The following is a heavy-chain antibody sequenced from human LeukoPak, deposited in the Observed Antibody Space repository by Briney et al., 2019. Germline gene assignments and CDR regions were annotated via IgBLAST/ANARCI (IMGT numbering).Heavy chain of an antibody. J-gene: IGHJ6*03. Sequence: GGSLRLSCTASGFTLGDYAMSWVRQAPGKGLEWVGFIRSKAYGGTTEYAASVKGRFTISRDDSKSIAYLQMNSLKTEDTAVYYCTRDNLPGYCSSTSCFHYYYYYMDVWGKGTTVTVSS. V-gene: IGHV3-49*04. CDR2: IRSKAYGGTT. CDR1: GFTLGDYA. CDR3: TRDNLPGYCSSTSCFHYYYYYMDV. D-gene: IGHD2-2*01.